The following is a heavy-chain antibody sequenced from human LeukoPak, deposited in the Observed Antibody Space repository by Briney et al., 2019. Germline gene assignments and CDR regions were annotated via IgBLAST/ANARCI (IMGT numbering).Heavy chain of an antibody. V-gene: IGHV3-30*18. D-gene: IGHD6-13*01. CDR1: GFTFSSYG. J-gene: IGHJ4*02. CDR3: AKEDSWGGFDY. Sequence: GRSLRLSCAASGFTFSSYGMHWVRQAPGKGLEWVAVISSDGNNKNYVDSVKGRFTFSRDNSKNTLYLQMNSLRTEDTAVYYCAKEDSWGGFDYWGQGTLVTVSS. CDR2: ISSDGNNK.